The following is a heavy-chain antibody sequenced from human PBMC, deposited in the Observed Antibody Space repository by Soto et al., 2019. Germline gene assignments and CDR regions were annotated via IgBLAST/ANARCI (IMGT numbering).Heavy chain of an antibody. CDR1: VFTFSSYA. Sequence: GGSLLVSCAASVFTFSSYAMCWVRQGPGKGLEWVAVVSIGGSTHYADSVRGRFTISRDNSKNTLSLQMNSLTAEDTAVYFCAKRRGAGGHFDYWGQGAMVTVSS. CDR2: VSIGGST. D-gene: IGHD2-15*01. CDR3: AKRRGAGGHFDY. V-gene: IGHV3-23*01. J-gene: IGHJ4*02.